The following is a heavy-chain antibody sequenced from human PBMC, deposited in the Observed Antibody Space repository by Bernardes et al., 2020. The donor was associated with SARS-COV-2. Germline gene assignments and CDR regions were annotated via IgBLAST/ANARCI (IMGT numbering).Heavy chain of an antibody. CDR1: GFSFSSSE. V-gene: IGHV3-48*03. J-gene: IGHJ4*02. Sequence: GGSLRLSCIGSGFSFSSSEMNWVRQAPGGGLEWLSYISGRASTIYYADSVKGRFTMSRDNAKNSLYLQMNSLRVEDTAIYYCSRSRLVVGASGWGGNFYNWGQGTLVTVSS. CDR3: SRSRLVVGASGWGGNFYN. D-gene: IGHD1-26*01. CDR2: ISGRASTI.